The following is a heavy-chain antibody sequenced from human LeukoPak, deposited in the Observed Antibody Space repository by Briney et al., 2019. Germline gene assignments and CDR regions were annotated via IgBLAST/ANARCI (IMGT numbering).Heavy chain of an antibody. CDR2: IYTSGST. Sequence: PSETLSLTCTVSGGSISSYYWSWIRQPAGKGLEWIGRIYTSGSTNYNPSLESRVTMSVDTSKNQFSLKLSSVTAADTAVYYCARVGLLWFGELSWFDPWGQGTLVTVSS. J-gene: IGHJ5*02. D-gene: IGHD3-10*01. CDR1: GGSISSYY. CDR3: ARVGLLWFGELSWFDP. V-gene: IGHV4-4*07.